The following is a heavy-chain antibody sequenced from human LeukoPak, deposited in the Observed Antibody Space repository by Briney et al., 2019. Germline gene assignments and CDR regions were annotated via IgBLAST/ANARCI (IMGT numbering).Heavy chain of an antibody. D-gene: IGHD3-22*01. V-gene: IGHV1-18*01. J-gene: IGHJ1*01. CDR3: ARGRYYDSSGYQGGYFQH. Sequence: ASVKVSCKASGYTFTSYGISWVRQAPGQGLEWMGWISAYNGNTNYAQKLQGRVTMTTDTSTSTAYMELRSLRSDDTAVYYCARGRYYDSSGYQGGYFQHWGQGTLVTVSS. CDR2: ISAYNGNT. CDR1: GYTFTSYG.